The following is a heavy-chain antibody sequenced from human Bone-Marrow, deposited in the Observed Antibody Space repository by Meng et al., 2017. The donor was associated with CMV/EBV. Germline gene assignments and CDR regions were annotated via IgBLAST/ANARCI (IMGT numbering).Heavy chain of an antibody. CDR1: GGTFSSYA. D-gene: IGHD1-26*01. J-gene: IGHJ4*02. V-gene: IGHV1-69*05. CDR2: IIPIFGTA. Sequence: SVKVSCNASGGTFSSYAISWVRQAPGQGLEWMGGIIPIFGTANYAQKFQGRVTITTDESTSTAYMELSSLRSEDTAVYYCAREVNWGGSYYYFDYWSQGTLVTVSS. CDR3: AREVNWGGSYYYFDY.